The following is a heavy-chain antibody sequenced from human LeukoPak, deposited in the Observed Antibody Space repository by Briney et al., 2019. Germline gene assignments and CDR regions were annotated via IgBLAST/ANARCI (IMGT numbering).Heavy chain of an antibody. V-gene: IGHV1-69*13. D-gene: IGHD2-21*02. Sequence: SVKVSCKASGGTFSSYAISWVRQAPGQGLEWMGGIIPIFGTANYAQKFQGRVTVTADESTSTAYMELSSLRSEDTAVYYCARALNQLVVTAIFDYWGQGTLVTVSS. CDR1: GGTFSSYA. J-gene: IGHJ4*02. CDR2: IIPIFGTA. CDR3: ARALNQLVVTAIFDY.